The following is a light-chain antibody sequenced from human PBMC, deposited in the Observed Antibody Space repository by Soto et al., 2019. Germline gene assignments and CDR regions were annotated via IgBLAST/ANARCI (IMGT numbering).Light chain of an antibody. CDR1: SSDVGYYNY. V-gene: IGLV2-14*01. Sequence: QSALTQPASVSGSPGQSITISCTGTSSDVGYYNYVSWFQQHPGKAPKLMISEVVNRPSGVSIRFSGSKSGDTASLTITGLQAEDEADYYCSSYAAGSIYVFGTGTKSPS. CDR3: SSYAAGSIYV. J-gene: IGLJ1*01. CDR2: EVV.